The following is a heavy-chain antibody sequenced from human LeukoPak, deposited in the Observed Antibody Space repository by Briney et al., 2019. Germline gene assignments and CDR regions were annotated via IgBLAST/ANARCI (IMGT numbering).Heavy chain of an antibody. V-gene: IGHV1-2*02. D-gene: IGHD4-17*01. CDR1: GYTFSNYG. CDR2: INPNSGGT. CDR3: ARGNGDYRTTDAFDI. J-gene: IGHJ3*02. Sequence: ASVKVSCKASGYTFSNYGFSWVRQAPGQGLEWMGWINPNSGGTNYAQKFQGRVTMTRDTSISTAYMELSSLRSEDTAVYYCARGNGDYRTTDAFDIWGQGTMVTVSS.